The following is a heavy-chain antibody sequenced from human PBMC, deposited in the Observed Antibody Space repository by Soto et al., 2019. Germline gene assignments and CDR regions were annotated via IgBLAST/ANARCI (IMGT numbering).Heavy chain of an antibody. CDR1: GFTVSNNY. J-gene: IGHJ4*02. CDR2: IYSRGGT. V-gene: IGHV3-66*01. CDR3: ARGGSGSQTVGY. Sequence: EVQVVESGGGLVQPGGSLRLSCAASGFTVSNNYMNWVRQAPGKGLEWVSLIYSRGGTDYADSVKGRFTISRDNSKNMVYLQMNSLRVEDTAVYYCARGGSGSQTVGYWGQGARVTVSS. D-gene: IGHD1-26*01.